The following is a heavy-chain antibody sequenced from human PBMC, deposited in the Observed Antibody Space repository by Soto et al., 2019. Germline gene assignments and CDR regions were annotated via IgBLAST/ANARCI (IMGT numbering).Heavy chain of an antibody. D-gene: IGHD3-16*01. J-gene: IGHJ4*02. CDR3: ASAYKGEY. CDR1: GFTFSNYW. CDR2: IKSDGSII. Sequence: GGSLRLSCAASGFTFSNYWMHWVRQAPGKGLLWISCIKSDGSIIDYADSVKGRFTISRDNAKNTLYLQMNSLTVEDTAVYYCASAYKGEYWGQGTLVTVSS. V-gene: IGHV3-74*01.